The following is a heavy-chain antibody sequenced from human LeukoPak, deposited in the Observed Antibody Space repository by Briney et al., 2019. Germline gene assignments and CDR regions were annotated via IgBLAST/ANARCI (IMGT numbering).Heavy chain of an antibody. CDR3: ARCGSWQLSTAVWVDY. CDR1: GGSISSSSYY. V-gene: IGHV4-39*07. Sequence: SETLSLTCTVSGGSISSSSYYWGWIRQPPGKGLEWIGSIYYSGSTYYNPSLKSRVTISVDTSKNQFSLKLSSVTAADTAVYYCARCGSWQLSTAVWVDYWGQGTLVTVSS. J-gene: IGHJ4*02. D-gene: IGHD1-26*01. CDR2: IYYSGST.